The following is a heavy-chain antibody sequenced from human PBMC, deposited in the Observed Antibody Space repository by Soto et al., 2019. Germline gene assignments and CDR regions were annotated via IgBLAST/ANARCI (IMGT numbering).Heavy chain of an antibody. D-gene: IGHD6-19*01. CDR3: ARGKSSGPLYYFDT. CDR2: TKESGFA. Sequence: SETLSLTCGVYNGSFSDYFWNWIRQPPGKGLEWIGETKESGFATYNPSLKRRVTMSVDTANNQFSLKVTSVTAADTAVYYCARGKSSGPLYYFDTWGQGTLVTVSS. V-gene: IGHV4-34*01. CDR1: NGSFSDYF. J-gene: IGHJ4*02.